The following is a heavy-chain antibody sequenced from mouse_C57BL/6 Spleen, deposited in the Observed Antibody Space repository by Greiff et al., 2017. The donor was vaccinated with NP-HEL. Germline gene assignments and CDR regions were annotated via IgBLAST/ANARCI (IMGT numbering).Heavy chain of an antibody. D-gene: IGHD1-1*01. V-gene: IGHV1-53*01. Sequence: QVQLQQPGTELVKPGASVKLSCKASGYTFTSYWMHWVKQRPGQGLEWIGNINPSNGGTNYNEKFKSKATLTVDKSSSTAYMQLSSLTSEDSAVYYCARLASTVPSPEYYFDYWGQGTTLTVSS. J-gene: IGHJ2*01. CDR3: ARLASTVPSPEYYFDY. CDR1: GYTFTSYW. CDR2: INPSNGGT.